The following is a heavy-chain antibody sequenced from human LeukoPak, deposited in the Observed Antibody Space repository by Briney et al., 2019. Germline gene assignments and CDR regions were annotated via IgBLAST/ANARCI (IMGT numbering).Heavy chain of an antibody. D-gene: IGHD1-26*01. V-gene: IGHV4-4*02. CDR2: SAHDGTT. Sequence: SETLSLTCGVSGGSIDITNYWSWVRQAPGKGLEWIGESAHDGTTNYNPSLRSRVAMSFDRANNQFSLSLTSVTAADTAVYYCTREDRPYCPFAYWGQGVLVTVSS. CDR1: GGSIDITNY. J-gene: IGHJ4*02. CDR3: TREDRPYCPFAY.